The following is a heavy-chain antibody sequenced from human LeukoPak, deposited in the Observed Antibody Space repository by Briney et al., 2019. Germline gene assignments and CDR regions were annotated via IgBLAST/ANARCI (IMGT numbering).Heavy chain of an antibody. CDR3: ARAIHGVT. CDR2: IYSDGTT. CDR1: GFTVSRDY. V-gene: IGHV3-66*01. J-gene: IGHJ5*02. D-gene: IGHD2-21*01. Sequence: PGGSLRLSCAASGFTVSRDYMSWVRQAPGKGLEWVSFIYSDGTTFYADSVKGRFTISRDNSKNTLYLQMNSLRAEDTAVYYCARAIHGVTWGQGTLVTVSS.